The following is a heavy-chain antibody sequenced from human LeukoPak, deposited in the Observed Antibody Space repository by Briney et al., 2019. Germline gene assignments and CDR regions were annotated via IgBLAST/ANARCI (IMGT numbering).Heavy chain of an antibody. CDR2: INHSGST. D-gene: IGHD3-10*01. CDR1: GGPFSGYY. J-gene: IGHJ4*02. V-gene: IGHV4-34*01. Sequence: PSETLSLTCAVYGGPFSGYYWSWIRQPPGKGLEWIGEINHSGSTNYNPSLKSRVTISVDTSKNQFSLKLSSVTAADTAVYYCARGVRSSRITMVRVMSSFDYWGQGTLVTVSS. CDR3: ARGVRSSRITMVRVMSSFDY.